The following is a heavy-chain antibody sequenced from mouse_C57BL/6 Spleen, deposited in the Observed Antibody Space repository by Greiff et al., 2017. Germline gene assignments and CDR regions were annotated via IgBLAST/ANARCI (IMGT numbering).Heavy chain of an antibody. CDR2: IYPGSGNT. V-gene: IGHV1-66*01. CDR3: ASGGGYCDY. CDR1: GYSFTSYY. J-gene: IGHJ2*01. Sequence: VKLMESGPELVKPGASVKISCKASGYSFTSYYIHWVKQRPGQGLAWIGWIYPGSGNTKYNEKFKGKATLTADTSSSTAYMQLSSLTSEDSAVYYCASGGGYCDYWGQGTTLTVSS.